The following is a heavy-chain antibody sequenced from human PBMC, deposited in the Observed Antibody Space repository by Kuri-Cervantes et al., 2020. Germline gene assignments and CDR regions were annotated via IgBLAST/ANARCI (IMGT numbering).Heavy chain of an antibody. D-gene: IGHD6-19*01. CDR3: AKRAVAGTTSGAFDI. Sequence: GESLKISCKGSGYSFTNYWIAWVRQMPGKGLEWMAIIYPADSDTRYSPSFQGQVTISADKSISTAYLQWSSLKASDTAMYYCAKRAVAGTTSGAFDIWGQGTMVTVSS. J-gene: IGHJ3*02. V-gene: IGHV5-51*01. CDR2: IYPADSDT. CDR1: GYSFTNYW.